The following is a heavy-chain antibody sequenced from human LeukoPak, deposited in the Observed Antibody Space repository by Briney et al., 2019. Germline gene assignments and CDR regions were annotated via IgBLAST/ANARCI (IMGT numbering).Heavy chain of an antibody. V-gene: IGHV3-21*01. J-gene: IGHJ3*02. CDR1: GFTVSSNY. CDR2: LSSSSSYI. CDR3: ARGQRAFDI. D-gene: IGHD6-25*01. Sequence: GGSLRLSCAASGFTVSSNYMSWVRQAPGKGLEWVSSLSSSSSYIYYADSLKGRFTISRDNAKNSLYLQMNSLRAEDTAVYYCARGQRAFDIWGQGTMVTVSS.